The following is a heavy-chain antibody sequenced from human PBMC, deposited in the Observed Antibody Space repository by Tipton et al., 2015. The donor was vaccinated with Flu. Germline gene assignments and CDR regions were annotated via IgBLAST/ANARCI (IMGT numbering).Heavy chain of an antibody. D-gene: IGHD3-16*01. J-gene: IGHJ3*01. CDR3: ARGFSDYVWGSQKIRGFDV. Sequence: QVQLVQSGAEVKKPGSSVKVSCKASGGTFTSYAVSWVRQAPGQGLEWMGGISAFSATANYAQIFQGRVTITADESTSTTYMELSSLRSEDTAVYYCARGFSDYVWGSQKIRGFDVWGQGTMVTVSS. V-gene: IGHV1-69*12. CDR2: ISAFSATA. CDR1: GGTFTSYA.